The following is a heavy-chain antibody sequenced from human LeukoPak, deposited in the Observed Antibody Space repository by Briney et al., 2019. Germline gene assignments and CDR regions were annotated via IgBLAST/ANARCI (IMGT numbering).Heavy chain of an antibody. CDR1: GFTFSNYA. D-gene: IGHD1-14*01. V-gene: IGHV3-30-3*01. J-gene: IGHJ4*02. CDR3: ARDYGTGFDY. Sequence: GRSLRLSCAASGFTFSNYAMHWVRQAPGKGLEWVAVISYDGSNKYYADSVKGRFTISRDNPKNTLYLQMNSLRAEDTAVYYCARDYGTGFDYWGRGTLVTVSS. CDR2: ISYDGSNK.